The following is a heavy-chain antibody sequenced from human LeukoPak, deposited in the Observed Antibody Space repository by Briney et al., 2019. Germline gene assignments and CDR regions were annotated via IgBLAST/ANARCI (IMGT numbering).Heavy chain of an antibody. J-gene: IGHJ4*02. CDR2: ISSSSSTI. V-gene: IGHV3-48*01. Sequence: GGSLRLSCAASGFTFSSYSMNWVRQAPGKGLEWVSYISSSSSTIYYADSVKGRFTISRDNSKNTLYLQMNSLRAEDTAVYYCANFVATIRDYFDYWGQGTLVTVSS. D-gene: IGHD2-15*01. CDR3: ANFVATIRDYFDY. CDR1: GFTFSSYS.